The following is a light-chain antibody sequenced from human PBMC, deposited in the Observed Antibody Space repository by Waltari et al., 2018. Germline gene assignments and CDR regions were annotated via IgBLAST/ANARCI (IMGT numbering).Light chain of an antibody. V-gene: IGLV2-11*01. CDR2: DVN. CDR3: CSYAGSQTSV. CDR1: SSDVGGYDY. J-gene: IGLJ2*01. Sequence: QSALTQPRSVSGSPGQSVTISCTGTSSDVGGYDYVSWYQQHPGKAPKLMIYDVNKRPLGVLDPFSGSKSVNTASLTISGLQADDEADYYCCSYAGSQTSVFGGGTKVTVL.